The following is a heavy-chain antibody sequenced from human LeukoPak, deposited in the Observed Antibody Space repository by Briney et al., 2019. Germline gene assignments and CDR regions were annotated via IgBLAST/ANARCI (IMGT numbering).Heavy chain of an antibody. CDR3: AKEYYDSSGYLTDFDY. CDR1: GFTFSSYA. Sequence: PGGSLRLSCAASGFTFSSYAMSWVRQAPGKGLEWVSAISGSGGSTYYADSVKGRFTISRDNSKNTLYLQMNSLRAEDTAVYYCAKEYYDSSGYLTDFDYWGQGTLATVSS. D-gene: IGHD3-22*01. CDR2: ISGSGGST. J-gene: IGHJ4*02. V-gene: IGHV3-23*01.